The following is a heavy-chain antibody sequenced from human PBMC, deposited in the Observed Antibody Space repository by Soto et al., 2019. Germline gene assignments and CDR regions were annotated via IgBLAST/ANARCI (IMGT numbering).Heavy chain of an antibody. CDR1: GFTFSLYS. CDR2: ITSSSSYI. J-gene: IGHJ4*02. CDR3: VRARSTDIRPDY. Sequence: GGSLRLSCAASGFTFSLYSMIWVRQAPGKGLEWVASITSSSSYIYYEDSLKGRFTISRDNAKNSLFLQLYSLRAEDTAVYFCVRARSTDIRPDYWGQGTLVTVSS. V-gene: IGHV3-21*01. D-gene: IGHD2-15*01.